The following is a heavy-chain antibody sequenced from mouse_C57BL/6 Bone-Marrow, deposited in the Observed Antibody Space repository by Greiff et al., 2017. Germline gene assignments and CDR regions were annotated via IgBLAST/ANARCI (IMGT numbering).Heavy chain of an antibody. D-gene: IGHD1-1*01. V-gene: IGHV1-64*01. CDR1: GYTFTSYW. CDR2: IHPNSGST. J-gene: IGHJ3*01. Sequence: VQLQQPGAELVKPGASVKLSCKASGYTFTSYWMHWVKQRPGQGLEWIGMIHPNSGSTNYNEKFKSKATLTVDKSSSTAYMQLSSLTSEASAVYYCARSYYYGSRGWFAYWGQGTLVTVSA. CDR3: ARSYYYGSRGWFAY.